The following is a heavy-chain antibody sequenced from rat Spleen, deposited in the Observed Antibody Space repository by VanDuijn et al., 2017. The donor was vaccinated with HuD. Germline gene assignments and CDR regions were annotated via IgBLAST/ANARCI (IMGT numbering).Heavy chain of an antibody. J-gene: IGHJ2*01. D-gene: IGHD1-1*01. CDR2: ITFDGSGT. Sequence: EVQLVESGGGLVQPGRSLKLSCAASGFTFSDYYMAWVRQAPTKGLEWVATITFDGSGTYYRDSVKGRFTISRDNAKSTLYLQMDSLRSEDTATYYCARQTYYDYWGQGVMVTVSS. CDR3: ARQTYYDY. V-gene: IGHV5-29*01. CDR1: GFTFSDYY.